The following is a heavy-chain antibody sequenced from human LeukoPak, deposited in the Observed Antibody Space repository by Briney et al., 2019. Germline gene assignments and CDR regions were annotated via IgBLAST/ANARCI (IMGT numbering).Heavy chain of an antibody. CDR3: ARTMTVYSGSYYPFDY. CDR1: GGTFSTYP. D-gene: IGHD1-26*01. J-gene: IGHJ4*02. V-gene: IGHV1-69*05. Sequence: ASVKVSCKASGGTFSTYPISWVRQAPGQGLEWMGGIIPIFGTANYAQKFQGRVTITTDESTSTAYMELSSLRSEDTAMYYCARTMTVYSGSYYPFDYWGQGTLVTVSS. CDR2: IIPIFGTA.